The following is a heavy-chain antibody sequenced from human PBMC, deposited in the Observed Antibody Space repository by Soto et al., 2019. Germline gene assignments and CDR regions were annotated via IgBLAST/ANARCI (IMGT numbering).Heavy chain of an antibody. V-gene: IGHV1-69*06. Sequence: RASVKVSCKASGGTFSSYAISWVRQAPGQGLEWMGGIIPIFGTANYAQKFQGRVTITADKSTSTAYMELSSLRSEDTAVYYCARDHRGYCSGGSCYTFYYYYGMDVWGQGTTVTVSS. D-gene: IGHD2-15*01. CDR2: IIPIFGTA. CDR3: ARDHRGYCSGGSCYTFYYYYGMDV. CDR1: GGTFSSYA. J-gene: IGHJ6*02.